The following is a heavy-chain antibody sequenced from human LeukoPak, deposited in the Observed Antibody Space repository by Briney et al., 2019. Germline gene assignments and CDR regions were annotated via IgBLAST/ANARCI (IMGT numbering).Heavy chain of an antibody. CDR1: GGSFSSGSYF. CDR3: AREYMNRAYCSATSCPI. V-gene: IGHV4-61*02. CDR2: IYINGST. J-gene: IGHJ4*02. D-gene: IGHD2-2*01. Sequence: PSETLSLTYTVSGGSFSSGSYFWSWIRQPAGKGLEWIGRIYINGSTNYNPSLKSRVIISMGTTKNQFSLKLSSVTAADTAVYYCAREYMNRAYCSATSCPIWGQGTLVTVSS.